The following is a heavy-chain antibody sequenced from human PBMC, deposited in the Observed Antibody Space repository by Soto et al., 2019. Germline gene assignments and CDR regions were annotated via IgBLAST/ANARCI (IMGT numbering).Heavy chain of an antibody. CDR1: GYTFTSYA. CDR3: ARVRTVAGLPDYYYGMDV. J-gene: IGHJ6*02. Sequence: ASVKVSCKASGYTFTSYAMHWVRQAPGQRLEWMGWINAGNGNTKYSQKFQGRVTITRDTSASTAYMELSSLRSEDTAVYYCARVRTVAGLPDYYYGMDVWGQGTTVTVS. D-gene: IGHD6-19*01. V-gene: IGHV1-3*01. CDR2: INAGNGNT.